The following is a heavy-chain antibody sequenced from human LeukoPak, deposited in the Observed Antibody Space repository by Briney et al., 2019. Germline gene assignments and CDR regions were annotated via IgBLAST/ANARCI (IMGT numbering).Heavy chain of an antibody. CDR3: ARGFPDIVVVPAASGLNYYYYMDV. Sequence: SVKVSCKASGGTFSSYAISWVRQAPGQGLEWMGGIIPIFGTANYARKFQGRVTITTDESTSTAYMELSSLRSEDTAVYYCARGFPDIVVVPAASGLNYYYYMDVWGKGTTVTVSS. CDR1: GGTFSSYA. D-gene: IGHD2-2*01. V-gene: IGHV1-69*05. J-gene: IGHJ6*03. CDR2: IIPIFGTA.